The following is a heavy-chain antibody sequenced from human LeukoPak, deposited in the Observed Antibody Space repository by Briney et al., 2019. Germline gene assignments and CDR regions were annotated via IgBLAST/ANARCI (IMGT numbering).Heavy chain of an antibody. J-gene: IGHJ4*02. CDR3: ARILSYGLDY. Sequence: GGSLRLSCAASGFTFSSYGMHWVRQAPGQGLEWVAVIWYDGSNKYYADSVKGRFTLSRDNSKNTLYLQMNSLRAEDTAMYYCARILSYGLDYWGQGTLVTVSS. CDR2: IWYDGSNK. V-gene: IGHV3-33*01. D-gene: IGHD5-18*01. CDR1: GFTFSSYG.